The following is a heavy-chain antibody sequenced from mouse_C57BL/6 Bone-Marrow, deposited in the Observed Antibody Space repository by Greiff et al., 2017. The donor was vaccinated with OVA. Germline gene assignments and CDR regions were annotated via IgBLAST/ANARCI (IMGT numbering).Heavy chain of an antibody. CDR3: ARSPDYGSSYMFAY. V-gene: IGHV1-55*01. Sequence: QVQLQQPGAELVKPGASVKMSCKASGYTFTSYWITWVKQRPGQGLEWIGDIYPGSGSTNYNEKFKSKATLTVDTSSSTAYMQLSSRSSEDSAGYYCARSPDYGSSYMFAYWGQGTLVTVSA. CDR1: GYTFTSYW. D-gene: IGHD1-1*01. CDR2: IYPGSGST. J-gene: IGHJ3*01.